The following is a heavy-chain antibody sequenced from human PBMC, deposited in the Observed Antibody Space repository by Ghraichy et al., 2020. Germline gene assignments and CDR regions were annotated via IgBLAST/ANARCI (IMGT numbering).Heavy chain of an antibody. Sequence: SETLSLTCAVSGGSISSSNWWSWVRQPPGKGLEWIGEIYHIGSTNYNPSLKSRVTVSVDKSKNQFSLKLSSVTAADTAVYYCARGGSRLLYSSSSGFDYWGQGTLVTVSS. CDR1: GGSISSSNW. V-gene: IGHV4-4*02. CDR2: IYHIGST. J-gene: IGHJ4*02. CDR3: ARGGSRLLYSSSSGFDY. D-gene: IGHD6-6*01.